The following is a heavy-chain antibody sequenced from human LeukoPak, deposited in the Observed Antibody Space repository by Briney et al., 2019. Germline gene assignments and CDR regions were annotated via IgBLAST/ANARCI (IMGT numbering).Heavy chain of an antibody. CDR3: AKPPGRYCSGGNCYSFDP. Sequence: GGSLRLSCAASGFTFSSYAMSWVRQAPGRGLEWVSTISGSGGSTDYADSVKGRFTISRDNSKNTLYLQMNSLRAEDTAVYYCAKPPGRYCSGGNCYSFDPWGQGALVTVSS. J-gene: IGHJ5*02. D-gene: IGHD2-15*01. V-gene: IGHV3-23*01. CDR2: ISGSGGST. CDR1: GFTFSSYA.